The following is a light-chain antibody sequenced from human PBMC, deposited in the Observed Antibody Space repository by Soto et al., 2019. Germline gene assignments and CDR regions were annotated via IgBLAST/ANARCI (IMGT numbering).Light chain of an antibody. V-gene: IGKV1-5*03. CDR1: QSISSW. CDR3: QQYRT. J-gene: IGKJ1*01. CDR2: KAS. Sequence: DIEVTQSPSTLSASVGDRVTITCRASQSISSWLAWYQQKPGKAPKLLIYKASSLESGVPSRFSGSGSGTEFTLTISSLQPDDFANYYCQQYRTFGQGTKV.